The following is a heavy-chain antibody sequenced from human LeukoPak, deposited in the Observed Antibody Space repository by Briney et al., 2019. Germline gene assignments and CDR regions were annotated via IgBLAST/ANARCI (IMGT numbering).Heavy chain of an antibody. V-gene: IGHV1-69*05. CDR2: IIPIFGTA. CDR1: GVTFSSYA. J-gene: IGHJ4*02. CDR3: ASMRAMDYGDLSDY. Sequence: ASVKVSCKASGVTFSSYAIGWVRQAPGQGLEWMGRIIPIFGTANYAQKFQGRVTITTDESTSTAYMELSSLRSEDTAVYYCASMRAMDYGDLSDYWGQGTLVTVSS. D-gene: IGHD4-17*01.